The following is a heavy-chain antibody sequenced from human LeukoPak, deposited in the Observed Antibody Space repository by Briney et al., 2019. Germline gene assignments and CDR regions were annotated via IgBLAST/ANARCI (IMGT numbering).Heavy chain of an antibody. V-gene: IGHV3-7*03. CDR1: GFNFRAYW. Sequence: GGSLRLSCTTSGFNFRAYWMGWVRQAPGKGLEWVANIHQHGSKENYLDSVKGRFTISRDNAKSSIYLQMNSLRAEDTAVYYCAKDQGQWLVTMDYFDYWGQGTLVTVSS. J-gene: IGHJ4*02. CDR3: AKDQGQWLVTMDYFDY. CDR2: IHQHGSKE. D-gene: IGHD6-19*01.